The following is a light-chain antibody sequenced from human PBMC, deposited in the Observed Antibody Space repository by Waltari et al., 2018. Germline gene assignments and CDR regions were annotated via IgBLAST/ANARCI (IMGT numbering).Light chain of an antibody. CDR2: DDR. Sequence: SYVLTQSPSVSVAPGQTTRLTCGGNNIGSQAVHWYQQKPGQAPVLVVYDDRDRPSGIPERFSGSNSGNTATLTISRVAAGDEADYYCQVWDTSNDHVVFGGGTKLTVL. CDR3: QVWDTSNDHVV. CDR1: NIGSQA. J-gene: IGLJ2*01. V-gene: IGLV3-21*02.